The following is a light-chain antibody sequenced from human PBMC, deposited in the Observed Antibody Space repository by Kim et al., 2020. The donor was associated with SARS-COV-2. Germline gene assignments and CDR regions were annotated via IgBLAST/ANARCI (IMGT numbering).Light chain of an antibody. CDR2: GAS. J-gene: IGKJ2*01. CDR1: QSVSSSY. CDR3: QQYGISSMYT. V-gene: IGKV3-20*01. Sequence: EIVLTQSPGTLSLSPGERATLSCRASQSVSSSYLAWYQQKPGQAPRLLIYGASSRATGIPDRFSGSGSGTDFTLTISRLEPEDFAVYYCQQYGISSMYTFGQGTKLEI.